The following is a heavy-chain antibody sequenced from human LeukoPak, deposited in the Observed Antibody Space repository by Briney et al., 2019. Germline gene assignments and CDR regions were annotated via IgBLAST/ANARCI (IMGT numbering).Heavy chain of an antibody. CDR1: GFTFDDYA. CDR3: AKDMDDDILTGYGQYDY. Sequence: GGSLRLSCAASGFTFDDYAMHWVRQAPGKGLEWVSGISWNSGSIGYADSVKGRFTISRDNAKNSLYLQMNSLRAEDTALYYCAKDMDDDILTGYGQYDYWGQGTLVTVSS. D-gene: IGHD3-9*01. J-gene: IGHJ4*02. V-gene: IGHV3-9*01. CDR2: ISWNSGSI.